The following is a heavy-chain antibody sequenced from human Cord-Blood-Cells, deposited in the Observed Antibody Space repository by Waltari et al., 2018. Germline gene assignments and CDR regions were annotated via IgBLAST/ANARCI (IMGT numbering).Heavy chain of an antibody. D-gene: IGHD3-16*01. CDR3: ARQFMITFGGVIGYYYGMDV. V-gene: IGHV4-39*01. Sequence: QLQLQESGPGLVKPSETLSLTCTVSGGSISSSSYYLGWIRQPPGNGLEWIGSIYYSGSTYYNPSLKSRVTISVDTSKNQFSLKLSSVTAADTAVYYCARQFMITFGGVIGYYYGMDVWGQGTTVTVSS. CDR2: IYYSGST. J-gene: IGHJ6*02. CDR1: GGSISSSSYY.